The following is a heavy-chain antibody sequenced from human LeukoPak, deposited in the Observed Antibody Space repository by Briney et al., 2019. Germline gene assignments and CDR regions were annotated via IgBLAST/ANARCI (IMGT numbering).Heavy chain of an antibody. CDR3: ACRDLTSTWSFP. Sequence: GESLKISCQGFGYSFTSYWIGWVRQMPGKGMEWMGVIYPGDLRVRYNPSFQGQVTTSVDKSINTAYLQWVSLRASDSAMYYCACRDLTSTWSFPWGQGTLVTVSS. V-gene: IGHV5-51*01. CDR2: IYPGDLRV. D-gene: IGHD6-13*01. J-gene: IGHJ5*02. CDR1: GYSFTSYW.